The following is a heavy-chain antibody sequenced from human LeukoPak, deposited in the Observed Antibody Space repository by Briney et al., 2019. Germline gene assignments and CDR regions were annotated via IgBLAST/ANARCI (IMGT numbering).Heavy chain of an antibody. J-gene: IGHJ3*02. CDR1: GGSFSGYY. Sequence: PSETLSLTCAVYGGSFSGYYWSWIRQPPGKGLEWIGEINHSGSTNYNPSLKSRVTISVDTSKNQFSLELSSVTAADTAVYYCARGDTAMSDAFDIWGQGTMVTVSS. CDR3: ARGDTAMSDAFDI. CDR2: INHSGST. D-gene: IGHD5-18*01. V-gene: IGHV4-34*01.